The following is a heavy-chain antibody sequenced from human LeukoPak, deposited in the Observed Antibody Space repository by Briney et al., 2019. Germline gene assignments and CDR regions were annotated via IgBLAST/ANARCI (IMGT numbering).Heavy chain of an antibody. CDR1: GFTSSSYA. J-gene: IGHJ5*02. V-gene: IGHV3-30-3*01. Sequence: GGSLRLSCAASGFTSSSYAMHWVRQAPGKGLEWVAVISYDGSNKYYADSVKGRFTISRDNSKNTLYLQMNSLRAEDTAVYYCARDYGATITFSGYNWFDPWGQGTLVTVSS. CDR3: ARDYGATITFSGYNWFDP. CDR2: ISYDGSNK. D-gene: IGHD5-12*01.